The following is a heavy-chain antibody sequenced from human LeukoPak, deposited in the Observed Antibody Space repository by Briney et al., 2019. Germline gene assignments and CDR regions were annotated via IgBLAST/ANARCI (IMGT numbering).Heavy chain of an antibody. CDR1: GFTFSDYY. J-gene: IGHJ4*02. CDR2: ISSSSSYT. Sequence: PGGSLRLSCAASGFTFSDYYMSWIRQAPGKGLEWVSYISSSSSYTNYADSVKCRFTISRDNAKNSLYLQMNSLRAEDTAVYYCARSSTMVRGVINPFDYWGQGTLVTVSS. CDR3: ARSSTMVRGVINPFDY. D-gene: IGHD3-10*01. V-gene: IGHV3-11*06.